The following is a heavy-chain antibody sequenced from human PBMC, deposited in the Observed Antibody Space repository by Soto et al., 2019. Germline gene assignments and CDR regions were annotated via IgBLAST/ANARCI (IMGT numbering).Heavy chain of an antibody. D-gene: IGHD1-1*01. CDR3: GRAAGTPYFYAMDV. CDR2: MYHTGST. J-gene: IGHJ6*04. V-gene: IGHV4-31*03. Sequence: SETLSLTCTVSGGSISSSGYYWSWVRQHPGKGLEWIGYMYHTGSTDYNPSLKSRIAISVDRSKNQFFLNVRSVTAADTAVYYGGRAAGTPYFYAMDVGAKGPTSTVP. CDR1: GGSISSSGYY.